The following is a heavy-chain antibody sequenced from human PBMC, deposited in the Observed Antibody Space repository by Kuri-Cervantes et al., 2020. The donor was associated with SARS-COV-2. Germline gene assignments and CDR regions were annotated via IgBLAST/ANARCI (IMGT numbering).Heavy chain of an antibody. D-gene: IGHD5-18*01. V-gene: IGHV3-30-3*01. CDR2: ISYDGSNK. J-gene: IGHJ4*02. CDR3: ASESGYSYGYDY. CDR1: GFIFSDYY. Sequence: GESLKISCTASGFIFSDYYMTWIRQAPGKGLEWVAVISYDGSNKYYADSVKGRFTISRDNSKNTLYLQMNSLRAEDTAVYYCASESGYSYGYDYWGQGTLVTVSS.